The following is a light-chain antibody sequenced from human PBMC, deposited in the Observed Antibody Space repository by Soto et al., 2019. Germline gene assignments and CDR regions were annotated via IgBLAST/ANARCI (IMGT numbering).Light chain of an antibody. Sequence: DIQMTQSPSSLSASIGDRVTITCRATQTISTYLHWYQQKPGKAPKLLIYAASSLQGVVPSRFRGGGAGTDLTLTISRLQPEDIATYSCQKSYRIPRTFGQGTKVEVK. CDR2: AAS. V-gene: IGKV1-39*01. CDR1: QTISTY. J-gene: IGKJ1*01. CDR3: QKSYRIPRT.